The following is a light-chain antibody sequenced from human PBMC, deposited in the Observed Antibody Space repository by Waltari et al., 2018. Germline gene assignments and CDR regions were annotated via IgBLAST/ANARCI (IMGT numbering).Light chain of an antibody. V-gene: IGKV3-11*01. J-gene: IGKJ4*01. Sequence: EIVLTQSPAPLSLSPGERATLSCRASQRVNSDLAWYQQMPGQAPRLLIYDASNRANGIPARFSASGSGTDFTLTISSLDPEDFAVYYCQQRSDWPLTFGGGTKVEIK. CDR2: DAS. CDR1: QRVNSD. CDR3: QQRSDWPLT.